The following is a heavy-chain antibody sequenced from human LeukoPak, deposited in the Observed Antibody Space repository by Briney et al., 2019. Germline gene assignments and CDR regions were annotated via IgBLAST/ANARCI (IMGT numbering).Heavy chain of an antibody. CDR3: ARGRGYDILTGYYIIGQTFDY. V-gene: IGHV1-8*03. CDR2: MNPNSGNT. D-gene: IGHD3-9*01. Sequence: ASVKVSCKASGYTFTSYDINWVRQATGQGLEWMGWMNPNSGNTGYAQKFQGRVTITRNTSISTAYMELSSLRSEDTAVYYCARGRGYDILTGYYIIGQTFDYWGQGTLVTVSS. J-gene: IGHJ4*02. CDR1: GYTFTSYD.